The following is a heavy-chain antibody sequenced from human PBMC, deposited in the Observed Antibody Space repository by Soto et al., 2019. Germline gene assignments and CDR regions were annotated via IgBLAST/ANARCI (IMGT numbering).Heavy chain of an antibody. CDR1: GFTLSDYY. Sequence: GGSLRLSCVASGFTLSDYYVDWVRQAPGKGLEWVGRTRDKPNSYTTEYAASAEGRFTISRDDSKNSLYLQLNSLNTEDTAVYYCGRGGYRHYSAYYYYALDVWGQGTTVTVSS. V-gene: IGHV3-72*01. D-gene: IGHD4-4*01. CDR2: TRDKPNSYTT. CDR3: GRGGYRHYSAYYYYALDV. J-gene: IGHJ6*02.